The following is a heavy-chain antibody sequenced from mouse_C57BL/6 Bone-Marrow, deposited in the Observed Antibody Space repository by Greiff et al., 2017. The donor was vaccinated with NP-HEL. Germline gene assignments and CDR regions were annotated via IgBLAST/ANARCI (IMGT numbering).Heavy chain of an antibody. CDR3: TTVYYGSSYWCLDD. CDR2: IDPENGDT. CDR1: GFNFKDDY. V-gene: IGHV14-4*01. D-gene: IGHD1-1*01. Sequence: VQLQQYGAELVRPGASVKLSCTASGFNFKDDYMHWVKQRPEQGLEWIGWIDPENGDTEYASKFQGKATITADTSSNTAYMQLSSLTSEDTAVYYCTTVYYGSSYWCLDDWGTGTTVTVSS. J-gene: IGHJ1*03.